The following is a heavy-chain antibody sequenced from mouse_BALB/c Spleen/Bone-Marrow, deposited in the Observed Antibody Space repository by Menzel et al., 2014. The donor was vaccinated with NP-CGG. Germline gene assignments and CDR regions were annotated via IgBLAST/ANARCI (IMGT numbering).Heavy chain of an antibody. CDR3: AREKVYYGISWFAY. CDR1: GYSFTTYW. V-gene: IGHV1-61*01. D-gene: IGHD2-1*01. J-gene: IGHJ3*01. Sequence: VQLQQSGTEAVRPGASVKLSCKASGYSFTTYWLNWVQQRPGQGLEWIGMTHPSDSETRLNQKFKDKATLTVDKSSSTAYMQLNSPSSEDSAVYYCAREKVYYGISWFAYWGQGTLVTVSA. CDR2: THPSDSET.